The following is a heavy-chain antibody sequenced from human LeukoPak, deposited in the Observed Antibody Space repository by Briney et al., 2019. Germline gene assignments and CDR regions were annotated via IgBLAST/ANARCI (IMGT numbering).Heavy chain of an antibody. D-gene: IGHD6-19*01. V-gene: IGHV3-9*01. CDR1: GFTFDDYA. J-gene: IGHJ4*02. CDR3: AKGRRAVAGTLSDY. CDR2: ISWNRGSI. Sequence: GRSLRLSCAASGFTFDDYAMHWVRQAPGKGLEWVSGISWNRGSIGYADSVKGRFTISRDNAKNSLYLQMNSLRAEDTALYYCAKGRRAVAGTLSDYWGQGTLVTVSS.